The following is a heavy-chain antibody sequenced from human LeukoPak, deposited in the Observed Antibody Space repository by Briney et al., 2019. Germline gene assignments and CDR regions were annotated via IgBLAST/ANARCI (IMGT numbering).Heavy chain of an antibody. CDR3: ARGGNSGSDY. CDR2: ISYDGSNK. Sequence: PGGSLRLSCAASGFTFSSYGMHWVRQAPGKGLEWVAVISYDGSNKYYADSVKGRFTISRDNSKNTLYLQMNSLRAEDTAVYYCARGGNSGSDYWGQGTLVTVSS. J-gene: IGHJ4*02. D-gene: IGHD4-23*01. V-gene: IGHV3-30*03. CDR1: GFTFSSYG.